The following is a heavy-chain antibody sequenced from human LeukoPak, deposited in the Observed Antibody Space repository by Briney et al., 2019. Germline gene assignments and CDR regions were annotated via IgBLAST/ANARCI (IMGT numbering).Heavy chain of an antibody. D-gene: IGHD1-26*01. CDR2: INPRGTST. J-gene: IGHJ4*02. Sequence: ASVKVSCKASGYSFTSHYMHWVRQAPGQGLEGMGLINPRGTSTIYAEKFQGRIIMTRDMSTTTDYMELSSLKSDDTAVYYCARGWLGATPHFDYWGQGTLVTVSS. CDR3: ARGWLGATPHFDY. CDR1: GYSFTSHY. V-gene: IGHV1-46*01.